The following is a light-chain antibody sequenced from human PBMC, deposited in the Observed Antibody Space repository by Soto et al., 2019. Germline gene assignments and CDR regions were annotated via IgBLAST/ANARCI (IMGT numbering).Light chain of an antibody. CDR3: QQSYSTPLIT. V-gene: IGKV1-39*01. CDR2: AAA. J-gene: IGKJ5*01. Sequence: DIQMTKSPSSLYASVGDRVTITCRASQSISSYLNWYQQKPGKAPKLLIYAAARLQRGVPSRFSGSGSGTDFTLTISSLQPEDFATYYCQQSYSTPLITFGQGTRLEIK. CDR1: QSISSY.